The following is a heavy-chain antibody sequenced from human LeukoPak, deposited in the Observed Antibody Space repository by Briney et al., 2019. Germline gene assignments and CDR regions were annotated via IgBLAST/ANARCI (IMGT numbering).Heavy chain of an antibody. Sequence: GGSLRLSCAASGFTFSSYAMHWVRQAPGKGLEWVAVISYDGSNKYYADSVKGRFTISRDNAKNSLYLQMNSLRAEDTAVYYCARDPGANCFDYWGQGTLVTVSS. D-gene: IGHD3-10*01. J-gene: IGHJ4*02. CDR3: ARDPGANCFDY. CDR2: ISYDGSNK. CDR1: GFTFSSYA. V-gene: IGHV3-30*04.